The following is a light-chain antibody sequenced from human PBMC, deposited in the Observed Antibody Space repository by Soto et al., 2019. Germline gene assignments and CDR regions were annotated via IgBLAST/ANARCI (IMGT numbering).Light chain of an antibody. V-gene: IGKV3-20*01. CDR3: QQYGSSTWT. CDR1: QNVDSNY. Sequence: EIVLTQSPGTLSLSPWERATISCRASQNVDSNYLAWYQQKPGQAPRIIIFGASGRATGIPDRFSVSGSGTDFTLTISRLETEDIAVFYCQQYGSSTWTFGQGTKVDIK. J-gene: IGKJ1*01. CDR2: GAS.